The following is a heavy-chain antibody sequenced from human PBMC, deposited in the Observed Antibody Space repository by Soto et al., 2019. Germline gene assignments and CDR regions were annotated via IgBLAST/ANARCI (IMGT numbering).Heavy chain of an antibody. Sequence: PSETLSLTCTVSGGSISSGGYYWSWIRQHPGKGLEWVGYIYYSGSTYYNPSLKSRVTISADTSKNQFSLKLSSVTAADTAVYYCARDGGSLGIDPWGQGTLVTVSS. CDR1: GGSISSGGYY. CDR2: IYYSGST. D-gene: IGHD3-16*01. CDR3: ARDGGSLGIDP. J-gene: IGHJ5*02. V-gene: IGHV4-31*03.